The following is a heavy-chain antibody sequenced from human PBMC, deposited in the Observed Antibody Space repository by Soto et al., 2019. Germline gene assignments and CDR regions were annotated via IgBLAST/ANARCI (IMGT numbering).Heavy chain of an antibody. CDR1: GYTFTGYY. CDR3: ARGTLAYCGGDCYSAKGEIDP. CDR2: INPNSGGT. Sequence: ASVKVSCKASGYTFTGYYMHWVRQAPGQGLEWMGWINPNSGGTNYAQKFQGWVTMTGDTSISTAYMELSRLRSDDTAVYYCARGTLAYCGGDCYSAKGEIDPWGQGTLVTVSS. J-gene: IGHJ5*02. D-gene: IGHD2-21*02. V-gene: IGHV1-2*04.